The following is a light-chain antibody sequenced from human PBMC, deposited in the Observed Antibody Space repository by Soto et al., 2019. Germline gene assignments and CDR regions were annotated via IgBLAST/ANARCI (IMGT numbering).Light chain of an antibody. J-gene: IGLJ2*01. CDR2: EVN. CDR3: SSYPDISTVI. Sequence: QSALTQPASVSGSPGQSITISCSGTNSDIGALNYVSWYQQHPDKAPKLIIYEVNKRPSGVSNRFSGSKSGITASLTISGAQAEDEADYYCSSYPDISTVIFGGGTKVTVL. CDR1: NSDIGALNY. V-gene: IGLV2-14*01.